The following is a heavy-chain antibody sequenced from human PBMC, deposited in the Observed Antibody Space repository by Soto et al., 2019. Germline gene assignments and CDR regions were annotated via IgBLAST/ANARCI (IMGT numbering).Heavy chain of an antibody. Sequence: QVQLVQSGAEVKKPGASVKVSCKASGYTFIDYGFSWVRQAPGQGLEWMGWISAYNGNTRNAQKFQGRLTMTRETSTSTAYMELRSLRFDDTAVYYCARDDRVHGDYGVKFDSWGQGTLVTVSS. CDR3: ARDDRVHGDYGVKFDS. V-gene: IGHV1-18*01. CDR2: ISAYNGNT. D-gene: IGHD4-17*01. CDR1: GYTFIDYG. J-gene: IGHJ4*02.